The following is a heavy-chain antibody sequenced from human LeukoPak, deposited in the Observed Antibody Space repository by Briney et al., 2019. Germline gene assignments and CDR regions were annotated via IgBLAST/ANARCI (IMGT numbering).Heavy chain of an antibody. CDR3: AKERGSGSTDTSKYMDV. Sequence: GGSLRLSCAASGFTFSSYGMHWVRQAPGKGLEWVAFIRYDGSNKYYADSVKGRFTISRDNSKNTLYLQMNSLRTEETAVYYCAKERGSGSTDTSKYMDVWGKGTTVTVSS. V-gene: IGHV3-30*02. CDR2: IRYDGSNK. J-gene: IGHJ6*04. D-gene: IGHD2-15*01. CDR1: GFTFSSYG.